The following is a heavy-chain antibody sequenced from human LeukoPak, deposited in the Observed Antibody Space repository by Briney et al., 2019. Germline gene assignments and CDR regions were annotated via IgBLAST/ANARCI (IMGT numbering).Heavy chain of an antibody. CDR2: IYAGDSDT. CDR1: GYSSTSYW. Sequence: GESLKISCRGFGYSSTSYWIRWGGQMPGKEREWRGIIYAGDSDTRNSPAFQGQVPHSADQSISPAFLQWSSRKASDTAMYYCARLPEILTGYFFDYWGQGTLVTVSS. CDR3: ARLPEILTGYFFDY. V-gene: IGHV5-51*01. D-gene: IGHD3-9*01. J-gene: IGHJ4*02.